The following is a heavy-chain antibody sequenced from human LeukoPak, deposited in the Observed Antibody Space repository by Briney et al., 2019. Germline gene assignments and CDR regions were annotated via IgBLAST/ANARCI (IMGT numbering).Heavy chain of an antibody. V-gene: IGHV1-2*02. CDR3: ARSNSYEYSSGWTRDNWFDP. D-gene: IGHD6-19*01. CDR1: GYTFTGYY. J-gene: IGHJ5*02. Sequence: ASVKVSCKASGYTFTGYYMHWVRQAPGQGLEWMGWINPNSGGTNYAQKFQGRATMTRDTSISTAYMELSRLRSDDTAVYYCARSNSYEYSSGWTRDNWFDPWGQGTLVTVSS. CDR2: INPNSGGT.